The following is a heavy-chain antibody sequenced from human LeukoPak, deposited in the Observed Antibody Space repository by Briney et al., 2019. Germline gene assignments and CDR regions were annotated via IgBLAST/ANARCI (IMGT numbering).Heavy chain of an antibody. CDR3: ARTSGYDSPRSLDY. CDR1: GFTFSSYT. CDR2: ISSSSTTI. J-gene: IGHJ4*02. V-gene: IGHV3-48*01. Sequence: GGSLRLSCAASGFTFSSYTLNWVRQAPGKGLEWVSYISSSSTTIFYADSVQGRFTISRDNAKNSLYLQMNSLRAEDTAVYYCARTSGYDSPRSLDYWGQGTLVTVSS. D-gene: IGHD5-12*01.